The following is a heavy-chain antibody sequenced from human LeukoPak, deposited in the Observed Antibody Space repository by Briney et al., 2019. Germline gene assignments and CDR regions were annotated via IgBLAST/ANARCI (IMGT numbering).Heavy chain of an antibody. CDR3: ARGDCTTASCYLFDY. D-gene: IGHD2-2*01. CDR2: ISSSSSTI. CDR1: GFTFSSYS. V-gene: IGHV3-21*01. J-gene: IGHJ4*02. Sequence: GGSLRLSCAASGFTFSSYSMSWVRQAPGKGLDWVSSISSSSSTIYYADSVKGRFTISRDNAKNSLYLQMNSLRAEDTALYYCARGDCTTASCYLFDYWGQGTLVTVSS.